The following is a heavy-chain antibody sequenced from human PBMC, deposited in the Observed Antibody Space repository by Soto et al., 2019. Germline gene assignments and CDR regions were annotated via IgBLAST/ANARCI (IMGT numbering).Heavy chain of an antibody. CDR3: ARVYCGGGGCYLRRDAFDV. CDR1: GFTFGSYH. V-gene: IGHV3-21*01. D-gene: IGHD2-15*01. Sequence: EVQLVESGGGLVMPGESLRLSCAASGFTFGSYHMTWFRQAPGKGLELVSSINPGPSHIYYADSVRGRFTISIDNSKNSLYLQMNNLRTEDAAVYYCARVYCGGGGCYLRRDAFDVWGQGTMVTVSS. CDR2: INPGPSHI. J-gene: IGHJ3*01.